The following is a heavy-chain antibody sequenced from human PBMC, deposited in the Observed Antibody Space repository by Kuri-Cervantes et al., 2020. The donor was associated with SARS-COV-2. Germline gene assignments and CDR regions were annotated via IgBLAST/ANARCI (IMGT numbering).Heavy chain of an antibody. CDR2: IYYSEST. CDR3: ARERGGQWLVRLGYFDY. Sequence: GSLRLSCTVSGGSISSYYWSWIRQPPGKGLEWIGYIYYSESTNYNPSRKSRVTISVDTSKNQFSLKLSSVTAADTAVYYCARERGGQWLVRLGYFDYWGQGTLVTVSS. V-gene: IGHV4-59*01. J-gene: IGHJ4*02. CDR1: GGSISSYY. D-gene: IGHD6-19*01.